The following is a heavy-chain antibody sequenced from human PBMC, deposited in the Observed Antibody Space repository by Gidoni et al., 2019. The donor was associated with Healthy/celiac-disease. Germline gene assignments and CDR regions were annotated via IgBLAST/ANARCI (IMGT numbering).Heavy chain of an antibody. V-gene: IGHV3-15*01. CDR3: TTESPRAYDAFDI. Sequence: EVQLVESGGGLVKPGGSLRLSCAASGFTFSNAWMSWVRQAPGKGLGWVGRIKSKTDGGTTDYAAPVKGRFTISRDDSKNTLYLQMNSLKTEDTAVYYCTTESPRAYDAFDIWGQGTMVTVSS. CDR2: IKSKTDGGTT. J-gene: IGHJ3*02. CDR1: GFTFSNAW.